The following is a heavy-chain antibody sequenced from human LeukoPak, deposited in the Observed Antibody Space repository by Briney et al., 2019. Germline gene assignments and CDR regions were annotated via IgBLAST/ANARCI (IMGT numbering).Heavy chain of an antibody. J-gene: IGHJ3*02. CDR2: IYYSGTT. Sequence: SSDWMNWVRQPPGKGLEWIGSIYYSGTTYYNPSLKSRVTISVDASKNQFSLKLTSVTAADTAVYYCASSADDCGGDCYSAFDIWGQGTMVTVSS. CDR3: ASSADDCGGDCYSAFDI. CDR1: SSDW. V-gene: IGHV4-39*01. D-gene: IGHD2-21*02.